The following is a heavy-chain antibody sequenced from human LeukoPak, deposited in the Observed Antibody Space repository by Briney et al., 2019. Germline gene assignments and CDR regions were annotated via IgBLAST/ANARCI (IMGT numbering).Heavy chain of an antibody. J-gene: IGHJ4*02. V-gene: IGHV4-59*11. CDR1: GGSISSHY. CDR3: ARMNSSGYYYSYFDY. D-gene: IGHD3-22*01. CDR2: IYYSGST. Sequence: SETLSLTCTVSGGSISSHYWSWIRQPPGKGLEWIGYIYYSGSTNYNPSLKSRVTISVDTSKNQFSLKLSSVTAADTAVCYCARMNSSGYYYSYFDYWGQGTLVTVSS.